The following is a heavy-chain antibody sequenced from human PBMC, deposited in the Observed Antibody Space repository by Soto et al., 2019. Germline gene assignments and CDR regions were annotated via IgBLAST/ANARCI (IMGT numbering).Heavy chain of an antibody. Sequence: QVQLVQSGAEVKKPGASVKVSCKASGYTFTTYAIQWVRQASGQRLEWMGWVSDDSGNTKYSQKCQGRVTITRDTTASTADMELSSLTTEDTAVYFGATTGYTSCWADYWGQGTPVTDSS. CDR2: VSDDSGNT. CDR1: GYTFTTYA. J-gene: IGHJ4*02. V-gene: IGHV1-3*01. CDR3: ATTGYTSCWADY. D-gene: IGHD6-19*01.